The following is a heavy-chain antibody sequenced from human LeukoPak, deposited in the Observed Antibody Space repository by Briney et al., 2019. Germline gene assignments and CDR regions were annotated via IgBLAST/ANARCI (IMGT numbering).Heavy chain of an antibody. CDR3: ARLSTNYYDSSGFDY. CDR2: INHSGST. D-gene: IGHD3-22*01. CDR1: GGSFSGYY. V-gene: IGHV4-34*01. Sequence: SETLSLTCAVYGGSFSGYYWSWIRQPPGKGLEWIGEINHSGSTNYNPSLKSRVTISVDTSKNQFSLKLSSVTAADTAVYYCARLSTNYYDSSGFDYWGQGTLVTVSS. J-gene: IGHJ4*02.